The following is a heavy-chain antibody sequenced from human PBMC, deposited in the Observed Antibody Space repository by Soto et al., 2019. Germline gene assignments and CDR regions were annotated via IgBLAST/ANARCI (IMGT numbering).Heavy chain of an antibody. Sequence: TFSSYAMSCVRQAPGKGLEWVSAISGSGGSTYYADSVKGRFTITRDNSKNTLYLQMNSLRAEDTAVYYCAKVIKGSWPSDAFDIWGQGTMVTVSS. CDR2: ISGSGGST. J-gene: IGHJ3*02. V-gene: IGHV3-23*01. D-gene: IGHD6-13*01. CDR3: AKVIKGSWPSDAFDI. CDR1: TFSSYA.